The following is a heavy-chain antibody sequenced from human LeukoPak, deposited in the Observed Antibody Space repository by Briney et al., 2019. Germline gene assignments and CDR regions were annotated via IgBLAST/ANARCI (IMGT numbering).Heavy chain of an antibody. V-gene: IGHV1-2*04. D-gene: IGHD2-15*01. Sequence: DSLKLSCKASRYTFTGYYMHWVRQATRQCLEWIVWFHRNSGGTNYAQKCQGWVTMTRDTSISTAYMELSRLRSDDTAVYYCARGGCSGGSCYGGFWFDPWGQGTLVTVSS. J-gene: IGHJ5*02. CDR2: FHRNSGGT. CDR3: ARGGCSGGSCYGGFWFDP. CDR1: RYTFTGYY.